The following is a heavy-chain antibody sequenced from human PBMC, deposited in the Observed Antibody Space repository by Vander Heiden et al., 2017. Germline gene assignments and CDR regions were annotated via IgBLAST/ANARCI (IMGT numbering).Heavy chain of an antibody. D-gene: IGHD2-15*01. Sequence: QVQLVQSGAEVKKPGASVKVSCKASGYTFTSYDINWVRQATGQGLEWMGWMNPISGNTGYAQKFQGRVTMTRNTSISTAYMELSSLRSEDTAVYYCARRGVYCSGGSCYSGRVGWFDPWGQGTLVTVSS. CDR1: GYTFTSYD. CDR3: ARRGVYCSGGSCYSGRVGWFDP. V-gene: IGHV1-8*01. CDR2: MNPISGNT. J-gene: IGHJ5*02.